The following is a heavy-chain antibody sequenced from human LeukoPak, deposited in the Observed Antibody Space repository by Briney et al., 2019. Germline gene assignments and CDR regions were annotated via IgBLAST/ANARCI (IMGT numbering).Heavy chain of an antibody. J-gene: IGHJ4*02. D-gene: IGHD3/OR15-3a*01. CDR3: ARDREGLAYFDY. CDR1: GYTFTGKF. Sequence: ASVKVSCPGYTFTGKFIHWVRQAPGQALEWMGWIEPNSGGTDYAQKFRGRVTMNRDTSTSTAYMDLSSVISDDTAVYYCARDREGLAYFDYWGQGTLVTVSS. CDR2: IEPNSGGT. V-gene: IGHV1-2*02.